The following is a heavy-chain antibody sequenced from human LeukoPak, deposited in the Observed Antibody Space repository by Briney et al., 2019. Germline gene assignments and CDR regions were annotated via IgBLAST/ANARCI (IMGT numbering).Heavy chain of an antibody. CDR1: GGSISTFY. CDR3: AKVAKYYYGSETYFFFDH. Sequence: SETLSLTCTVSGGSISTFYWSWIRQPAGKGLEWIGRIHTSGSTNYNPSLKSRVTMSVDKSKNQFSLNLRSVTAADTAVYYCAKVAKYYYGSETYFFFDHWGQGTLVTVSS. J-gene: IGHJ4*02. CDR2: IHTSGST. D-gene: IGHD3-10*01. V-gene: IGHV4-4*07.